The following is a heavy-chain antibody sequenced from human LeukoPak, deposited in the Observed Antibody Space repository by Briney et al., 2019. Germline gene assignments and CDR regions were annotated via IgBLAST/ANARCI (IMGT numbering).Heavy chain of an antibody. V-gene: IGHV4-59*01. CDR1: GGSISSYY. J-gene: IGHJ5*02. D-gene: IGHD3-10*01. Sequence: SETLSLTCTVSGGSISSYYWSWIRQPPGKGLEWIGYIYYSGSTNYNPSLKSRVTISVDTSKNQFSLKLSSVTAADTAAYYCARSIRGYYGSGSYSNWFDPWGQGTLVTVSS. CDR3: ARSIRGYYGSGSYSNWFDP. CDR2: IYYSGST.